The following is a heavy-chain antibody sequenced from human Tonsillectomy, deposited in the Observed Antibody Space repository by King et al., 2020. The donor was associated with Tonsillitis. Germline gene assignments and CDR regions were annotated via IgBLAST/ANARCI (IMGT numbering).Heavy chain of an antibody. CDR3: ASSWLSSY. D-gene: IGHD2/OR15-2a*01. CDR1: GGSFSGYY. CDR2: INHSGST. J-gene: IGHJ4*02. V-gene: IGHV4-34*01. Sequence: VQLQQWGAGLLKPSETLSLTCAVYGGSFSGYYWSWIRQPPGKGLEWIGEINHSGSTNYNPSLKSRVTIPVETSKNQFSLKLSSVTAADTAVYYCASSWLSSYWGQGTLVTVSS.